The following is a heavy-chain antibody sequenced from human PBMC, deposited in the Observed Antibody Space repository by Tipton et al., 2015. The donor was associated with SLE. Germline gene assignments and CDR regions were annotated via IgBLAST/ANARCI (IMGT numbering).Heavy chain of an antibody. CDR2: INHSGST. CDR1: GGSFSGYY. J-gene: IGHJ4*02. D-gene: IGHD6-13*01. Sequence: TLSLTCAVYGGSFSGYYWSWIRQPPGKGLEWIGEINHSGSTSYNPSLKSRVTVSVDTSKDQFSLKLTSVTAADTAVYYCVKSVRQQLVGGFDYWGQGTLVTVSS. V-gene: IGHV4-34*01. CDR3: VKSVRQQLVGGFDY.